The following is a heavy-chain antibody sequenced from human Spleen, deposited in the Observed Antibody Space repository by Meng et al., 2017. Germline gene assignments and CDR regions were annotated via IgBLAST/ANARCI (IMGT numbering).Heavy chain of an antibody. Sequence: ASVKVSCKASGYTFTSYGISWVRQAPGQGLEWMGWISAYNGNTNYAQKLQGRVTMTTDTSTSTAYMELRSLRSDDTAVYYCARGGSPDYYVPGLAKYWGQGTLVTVSS. J-gene: IGHJ4*02. V-gene: IGHV1-18*01. D-gene: IGHD3-10*02. CDR3: ARGGSPDYYVPGLAKY. CDR2: ISAYNGNT. CDR1: GYTFTSYG.